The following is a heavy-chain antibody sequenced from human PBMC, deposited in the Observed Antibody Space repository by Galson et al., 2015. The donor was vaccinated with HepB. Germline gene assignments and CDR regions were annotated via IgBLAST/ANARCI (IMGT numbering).Heavy chain of an antibody. D-gene: IGHD6-13*01. CDR3: AATKRRGYSSSWWVDY. Sequence: SLTCTVSGGSISSSSYYWGWIRQPPGKGLEWIGSIYYSGSTYYNPSLKSRVTISVDTSKNQFSLKLSSVTAADTAVYYCAATKRRGYSSSWWVDYWGQGTLVTVSS. CDR2: IYYSGST. V-gene: IGHV4-39*01. J-gene: IGHJ4*02. CDR1: GGSISSSSYY.